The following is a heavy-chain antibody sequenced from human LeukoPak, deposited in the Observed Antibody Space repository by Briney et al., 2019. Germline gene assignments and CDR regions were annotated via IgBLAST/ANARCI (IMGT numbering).Heavy chain of an antibody. CDR1: GFTFNNYA. D-gene: IGHD6-19*01. J-gene: IGHJ4*02. Sequence: PGGSLRLSCVISGFTFNNYAMSWVRQAPGKGLEWVSSISGSGGSTYCADSVKGRFTISRDNAKNSLYLQMNSLRAEDTAVYYCTTDVRDEYTSGWYPIGYWGQGTLVTVSS. V-gene: IGHV3-23*01. CDR2: ISGSGGST. CDR3: TTDVRDEYTSGWYPIGY.